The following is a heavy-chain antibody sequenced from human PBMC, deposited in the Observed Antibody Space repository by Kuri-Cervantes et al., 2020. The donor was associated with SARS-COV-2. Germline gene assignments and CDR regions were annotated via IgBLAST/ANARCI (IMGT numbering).Heavy chain of an antibody. D-gene: IGHD2-15*01. Sequence: GESLKISCAAAGFTFTTYTMNWVRQAPGKGLEGVSTISGSGDNTHYADSVKGRFTISRDNAENSLSLQMNSLTAGDTAVYYCARDRGYCDGGGCYSTGFSFDYWGQGALVTVSS. CDR2: ISGSGDNT. V-gene: IGHV3-23*01. CDR1: GFTFTTYT. J-gene: IGHJ4*02. CDR3: ARDRGYCDGGGCYSTGFSFDY.